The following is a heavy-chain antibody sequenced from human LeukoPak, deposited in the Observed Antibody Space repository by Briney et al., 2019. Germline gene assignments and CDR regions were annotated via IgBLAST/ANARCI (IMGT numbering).Heavy chain of an antibody. D-gene: IGHD2-15*01. CDR1: GGSISSYY. CDR2: IYYSGST. V-gene: IGHV4-59*01. Sequence: SETLSLTCTVSGGSISSYYWSWIRQPPGKGLEWIGYIYYSGSTNYNPSLKSRVTISIDTSKNQFSLKLSSVTAADTAVYYCASTSGYYYYGMDVWGQGTTVTVSS. CDR3: ASTSGYYYYGMDV. J-gene: IGHJ6*02.